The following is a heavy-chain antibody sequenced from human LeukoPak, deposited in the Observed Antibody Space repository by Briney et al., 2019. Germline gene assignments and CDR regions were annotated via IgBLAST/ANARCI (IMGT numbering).Heavy chain of an antibody. CDR3: ARAYCSSTSCYGNRFDP. D-gene: IGHD2-2*01. Sequence: ASVKVSCKASGYTFTSYGISWVRQAPGQGLEWMGWISAYNGNTNYAQKLQGRVTMTTDTSTSTAYMELRSLRSDDTAVYYCARAYCSSTSCYGNRFDPWGQGTLVTASS. CDR2: ISAYNGNT. CDR1: GYTFTSYG. V-gene: IGHV1-18*01. J-gene: IGHJ5*02.